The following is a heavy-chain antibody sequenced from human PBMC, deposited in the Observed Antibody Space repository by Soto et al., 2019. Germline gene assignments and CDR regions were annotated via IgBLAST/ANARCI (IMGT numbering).Heavy chain of an antibody. J-gene: IGHJ5*02. D-gene: IGHD4-4*01. V-gene: IGHV1-69*12. CDR1: GGTFSSYA. Sequence: QVHLVQSGAEVKKPGSSVKVSCKASGGTFSSYAISWVRQAPGQGLEWMGGIIPIFGTANYAQKFQGRVTITADESTSTAYMELSSPRSEDTAVYYCARVLQSVMTTVTGWFDPWGQGTLVTVSS. CDR2: IIPIFGTA. CDR3: ARVLQSVMTTVTGWFDP.